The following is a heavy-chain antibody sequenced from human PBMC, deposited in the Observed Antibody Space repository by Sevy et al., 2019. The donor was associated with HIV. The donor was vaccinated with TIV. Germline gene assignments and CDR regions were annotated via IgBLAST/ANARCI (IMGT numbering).Heavy chain of an antibody. V-gene: IGHV4-34*01. J-gene: IGHJ6*02. D-gene: IGHD3-10*01. CDR1: GGSFNDYY. CDR2: INHSGHT. CDR3: ARVPYSSGKYFYYYGMDV. Sequence: SETLSLTCAVYGGSFNDYYWTWIRQPPGKGLEWIGEINHSGHTNYKPSLKSRLTISVDTSKNLFSLRLSPVTAADTAVYYCARVPYSSGKYFYYYGMDVWGQGTTVTVSS.